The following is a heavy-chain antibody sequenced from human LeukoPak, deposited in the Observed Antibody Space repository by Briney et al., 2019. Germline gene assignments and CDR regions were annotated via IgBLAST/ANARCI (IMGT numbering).Heavy chain of an antibody. D-gene: IGHD5-12*01. V-gene: IGHV4-39*01. J-gene: IGHJ4*02. Sequence: SETLSLTCTVSSGSISSSSYYWGWIRQPPGKGLEWIGSIYYSGSTYYNPSLKSRVTISVDTSKNQFSLKLSSVTAADTAVYYCARPTADSGYDYYFDYWGQGTLVTVSS. CDR3: ARPTADSGYDYYFDY. CDR1: SGSISSSSYY. CDR2: IYYSGST.